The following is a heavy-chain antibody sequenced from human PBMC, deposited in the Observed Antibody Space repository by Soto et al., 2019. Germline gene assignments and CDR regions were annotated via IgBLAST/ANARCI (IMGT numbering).Heavy chain of an antibody. D-gene: IGHD4-17*01. J-gene: IGHJ6*02. CDR3: AKDLETTVVTPRLYYYYGMDV. V-gene: IGHV3-30*18. Sequence: GGSLRLSCAASGFTFSSYGMHWVRQAPGKGLEWVAVISYDGSNKYYADSVKGRFTISRDNSKNTLYLQMNSLRAEDTAVYYCAKDLETTVVTPRLYYYYGMDVWGQGTTVTVSS. CDR1: GFTFSSYG. CDR2: ISYDGSNK.